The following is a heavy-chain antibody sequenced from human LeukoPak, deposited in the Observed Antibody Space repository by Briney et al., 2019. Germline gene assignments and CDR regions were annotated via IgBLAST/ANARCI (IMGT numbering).Heavy chain of an antibody. CDR1: GYSISSGYY. V-gene: IGHV4-38-2*02. J-gene: IGHJ4*02. CDR3: ATSSRTYGSGSYSRFDY. CDR2: IYHSGST. D-gene: IGHD3-10*01. Sequence: PSETLPLSCTVSGYSISSGYYWGWIRQPPGKGLGWIGSIYHSGSTYYNPSLKSRVTISVDTSKNQFSLKLSSVTAADTAVYYCATSSRTYGSGSYSRFDYWGQGTLVTVSS.